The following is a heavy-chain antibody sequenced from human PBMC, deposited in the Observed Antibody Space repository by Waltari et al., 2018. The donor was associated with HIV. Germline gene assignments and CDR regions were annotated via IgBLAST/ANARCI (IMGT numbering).Heavy chain of an antibody. Sequence: QVQLQESGPGLVKPSETLSLTCAVSGYSISSGYYWGWIRQPPGKGLEWIGSIYHSGSTYYNPSLKSRVTISVDTSKNQFSLKLSSVTAADTAVYYCARGRGYCSGGSCYASAFDIWGQGTMVTVSS. CDR2: IYHSGST. CDR1: GYSISSGYY. V-gene: IGHV4-38-2*01. CDR3: ARGRGYCSGGSCYASAFDI. D-gene: IGHD2-15*01. J-gene: IGHJ3*02.